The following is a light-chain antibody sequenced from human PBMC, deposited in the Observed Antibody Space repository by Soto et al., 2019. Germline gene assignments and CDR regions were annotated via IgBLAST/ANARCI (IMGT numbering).Light chain of an antibody. J-gene: IGKJ1*01. CDR3: QQGYTTPLT. CDR2: AAS. Sequence: DIHMTQSPSTLSASIGDRVTLTCRASQRITNRLNWYQHRPGKAPRLLIYAASSLESGVPSRFSGSASGTDFTLTISSLQPEDFATDYCQQGYTTPLTVGQGTKVDIK. CDR1: QRITNR. V-gene: IGKV1-39*01.